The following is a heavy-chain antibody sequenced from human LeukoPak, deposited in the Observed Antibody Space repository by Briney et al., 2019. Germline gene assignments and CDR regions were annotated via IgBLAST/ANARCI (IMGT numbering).Heavy chain of an antibody. V-gene: IGHV4-61*02. CDR3: ARASYEDFDY. D-gene: IGHD1-26*01. CDR1: GGSISSGNYY. CDR2: IYTSGST. Sequence: TLSLTCTVSGGSISSGNYYWSWIRQPAGKGLEWIGRIYTSGSTNYSPSLKSRVTISVDTSKNQFSLKLSSVTAADTAVYYCARASYEDFDYWGQGTLVTVSS. J-gene: IGHJ4*02.